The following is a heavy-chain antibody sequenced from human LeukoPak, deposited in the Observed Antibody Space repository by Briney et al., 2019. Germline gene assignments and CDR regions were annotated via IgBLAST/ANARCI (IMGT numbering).Heavy chain of an antibody. CDR3: ARDRSAAAGQNWFDP. V-gene: IGHV4-61*02. CDR1: GGSISSGSYY. J-gene: IGHJ5*02. Sequence: SQTLSLTCTVSGGSISSGSYYWSWIRQPAGKGLEWIGRIYTSGSTNYNPSLKSRVTISVDTSKNQFSLKLSSVTAADTAVYYCARDRSAAAGQNWFDPWGQGTLVTVSS. CDR2: IYTSGST. D-gene: IGHD6-13*01.